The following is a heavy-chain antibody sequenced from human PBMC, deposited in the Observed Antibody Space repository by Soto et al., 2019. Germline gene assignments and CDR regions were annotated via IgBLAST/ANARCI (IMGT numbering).Heavy chain of an antibody. Sequence: ASVKVSCKASGYTFTSYGISWVRQAPGQGLEWVGWISAYNGNTNYAQKLQGRVTMTTDTSTSTAYMELRSLRSDDTAVYYCARVLRFLEWLPRPPFDYWGQGTLVTVSS. CDR1: GYTFTSYG. CDR3: ARVLRFLEWLPRPPFDY. V-gene: IGHV1-18*04. J-gene: IGHJ4*02. CDR2: ISAYNGNT. D-gene: IGHD3-3*01.